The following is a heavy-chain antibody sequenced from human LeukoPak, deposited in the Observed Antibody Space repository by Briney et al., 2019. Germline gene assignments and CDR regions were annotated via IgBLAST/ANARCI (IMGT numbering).Heavy chain of an antibody. D-gene: IGHD3-10*01. CDR1: GFTFSSYA. Sequence: GGSLRLSCTASGFTFSSYAMNWVRQAPGKGLEWVSGIGAGGTFTYYADSVKGRFTIFRDNSRNTLYLQMNSLRAEDTAVYYCAKDESYYYGSGSYYNLGPLDYWGQGTLVTVSS. CDR2: IGAGGTFT. CDR3: AKDESYYYGSGSYYNLGPLDY. J-gene: IGHJ4*02. V-gene: IGHV3-23*01.